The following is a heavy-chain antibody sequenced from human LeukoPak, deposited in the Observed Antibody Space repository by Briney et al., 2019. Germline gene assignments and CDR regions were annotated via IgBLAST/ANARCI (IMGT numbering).Heavy chain of an antibody. CDR1: GFTFSSYA. Sequence: PGGSLRFSCAASGFTFSSYAMSWVRQAPGKGLEWVSAISGSGGSTYYADSVKGRFTISRDNSKNTLYLQMNSLRAEDTAVYYCAKDGAAAWFKGWFDPWGQGTLVTVSS. J-gene: IGHJ5*02. CDR2: ISGSGGST. CDR3: AKDGAAAWFKGWFDP. D-gene: IGHD6-13*01. V-gene: IGHV3-23*01.